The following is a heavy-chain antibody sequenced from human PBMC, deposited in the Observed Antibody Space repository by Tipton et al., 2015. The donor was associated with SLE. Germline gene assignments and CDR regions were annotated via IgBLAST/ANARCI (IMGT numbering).Heavy chain of an antibody. Sequence: LRLSCTVSGGSISSYYWSWIRLTSGERLEWIGYTHTGGSTNYNPSVKSRVSISVDTSKNQFSLKLTSVTAADTGVYYCASGGYYGSGSYYGGWFDPWGQGTLVTVSS. CDR1: GGSISSYY. CDR2: THTGGST. D-gene: IGHD3-10*01. CDR3: ASGGYYGSGSYYGGWFDP. J-gene: IGHJ5*02. V-gene: IGHV4-4*08.